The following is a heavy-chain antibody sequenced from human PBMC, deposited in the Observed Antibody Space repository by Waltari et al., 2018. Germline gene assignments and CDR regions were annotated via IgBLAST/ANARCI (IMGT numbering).Heavy chain of an antibody. J-gene: IGHJ4*02. CDR2: IRYDGSNK. Sequence: QVQLVESGGGVVQPGGSLRLSCAASGFTFSSHGMHWVRQAPGKGLEWVAFIRYDGSNKYYADSVKGRFTISRDNSKNTLYLQMNSLRAEDTAVYYCAKDRVIAIGYWGQGTLVTVSS. V-gene: IGHV3-30*02. CDR1: GFTFSSHG. CDR3: AKDRVIAIGY. D-gene: IGHD2-21*01.